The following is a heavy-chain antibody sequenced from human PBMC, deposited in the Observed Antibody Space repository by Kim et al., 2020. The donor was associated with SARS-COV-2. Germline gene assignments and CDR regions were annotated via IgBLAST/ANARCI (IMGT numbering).Heavy chain of an antibody. Sequence: ASVKVSCKASGYTFTGYYMHWVRQAPGQGLEWMGWINPNSGGTNYAQKFQGRVTMTRDTSISTAYMELSRLRSDDTAVYYCARVLKTIAATSWGYWGQGTLVTVSS. CDR2: INPNSGGT. CDR3: ARVLKTIAATSWGY. J-gene: IGHJ4*02. V-gene: IGHV1-2*02. CDR1: GYTFTGYY. D-gene: IGHD6-13*01.